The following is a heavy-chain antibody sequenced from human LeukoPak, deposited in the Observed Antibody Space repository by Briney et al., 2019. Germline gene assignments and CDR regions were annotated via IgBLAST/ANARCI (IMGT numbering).Heavy chain of an antibody. CDR2: IYYSGST. D-gene: IGHD3-22*01. J-gene: IGHJ2*01. CDR3: ARAVTYYYDSSGTYWYFDL. CDR1: GGSISSYY. V-gene: IGHV4-59*01. Sequence: PSETLSLTCTVSGGSISSYYWSWIRQPPGKGLEWIAYIYYSGSTNYNPSLKSRVTISVDTSKNQFSLKLSSVTAADTAVYYCARAVTYYYDSSGTYWYFDLWGRGTLVTVSS.